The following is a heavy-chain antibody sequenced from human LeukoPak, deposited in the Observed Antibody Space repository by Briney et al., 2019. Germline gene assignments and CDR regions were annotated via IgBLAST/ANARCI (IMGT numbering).Heavy chain of an antibody. CDR2: IYYSGST. V-gene: IGHV4-39*07. Sequence: SETLSLTCTVSGGSISSSSYYWGWIRQPPGKGLEWIGSIYYSGSTYYNPSLKSRVTISVDTSKNQFSLKLSSVTAADTAVYYCARGPYSSTLLDFDYWGQGTLVTVSS. D-gene: IGHD6-13*01. J-gene: IGHJ4*02. CDR3: ARGPYSSTLLDFDY. CDR1: GGSISSSSYY.